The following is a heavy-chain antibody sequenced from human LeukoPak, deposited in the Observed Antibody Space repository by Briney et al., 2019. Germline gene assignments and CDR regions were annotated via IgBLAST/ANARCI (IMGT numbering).Heavy chain of an antibody. CDR3: ARVVQFYFDY. Sequence: SQTLSLTCAISGDSVSSNSGAWNWIRQSPSRGLGWLGRTYYRSKWYNDYAASVKSRISIKPDTSTNQFSLQLNSVTPEDTAVYYCARVVQFYFDYWGQGTLVTVSS. CDR2: TYYRSKWYN. V-gene: IGHV6-1*01. J-gene: IGHJ4*02. CDR1: GDSVSSNSGA.